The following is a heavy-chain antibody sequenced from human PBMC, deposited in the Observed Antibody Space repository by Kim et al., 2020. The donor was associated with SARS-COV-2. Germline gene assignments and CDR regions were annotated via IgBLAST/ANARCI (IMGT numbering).Heavy chain of an antibody. J-gene: IGHJ5*02. D-gene: IGHD5-12*01. Sequence: GGSLRLSCAASGFTFSSYWMHWVRQAPGKGLVWVSRINSDGSSTSYADSVKGRFTISRDNAKNTLYLQMNSLRAEDTAVYYCARGYSGYANWFDPWGQGTLVTVSS. CDR1: GFTFSSYW. V-gene: IGHV3-74*01. CDR3: ARGYSGYANWFDP. CDR2: INSDGSST.